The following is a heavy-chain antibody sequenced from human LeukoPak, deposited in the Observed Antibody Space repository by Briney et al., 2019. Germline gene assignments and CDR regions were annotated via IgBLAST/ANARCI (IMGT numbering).Heavy chain of an antibody. CDR3: ARSVYGSGSYMDV. D-gene: IGHD3-10*01. CDR1: GFSFSSYG. V-gene: IGHV3-33*08. J-gene: IGHJ6*03. CDR2: IRFDGDNK. Sequence: GGSLRLSCAAFGFSFSSYGMHWVRQAPGKGLECVAVIRFDGDNKYYGEAVKGRFTISRNNAENKLFLLMNNLRAEDTAVYFCARSVYGSGSYMDVWGQGTTVTVSS.